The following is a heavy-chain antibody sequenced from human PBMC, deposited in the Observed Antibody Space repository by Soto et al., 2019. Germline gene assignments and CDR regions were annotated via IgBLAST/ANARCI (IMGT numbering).Heavy chain of an antibody. CDR3: ARERPDGSRLDP. CDR1: GGSISSGDYY. Sequence: QVQLQESGPGLVKPSQTLSLTCTVSGGSISSGDYYWSWIRQPPGKGLEWIGYIYYSGSTYYNPSLKSRVPIPVYXSKNQFSLKLSSVTAADTAVYYCARERPDGSRLDPWGQGTLVTVSS. V-gene: IGHV4-30-4*01. CDR2: IYYSGST. D-gene: IGHD6-13*01. J-gene: IGHJ5*02.